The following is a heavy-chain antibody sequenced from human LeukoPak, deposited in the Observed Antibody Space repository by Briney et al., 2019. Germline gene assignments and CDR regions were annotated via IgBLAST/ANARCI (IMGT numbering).Heavy chain of an antibody. J-gene: IGHJ6*02. D-gene: IGHD4-17*01. V-gene: IGHV3-11*01. CDR1: GFTFSDYY. CDR2: ISSSGSTI. Sequence: GGSLRLSCAASGFTFSDYYMSWIRQAPGKGLEWVSYISSSGSTIYYADSVKGRFTISRDNAKNSLYLQMNSLRAEDTAVYYCARELYGYGDPWDYYGMDVWGQGTTVTVSS. CDR3: ARELYGYGDPWDYYGMDV.